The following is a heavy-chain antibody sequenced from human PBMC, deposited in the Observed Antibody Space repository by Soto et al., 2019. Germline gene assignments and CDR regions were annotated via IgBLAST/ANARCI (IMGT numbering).Heavy chain of an antibody. CDR1: GFSFSDHY. CDR2: SRNKATSYAT. CDR3: ARYSGSYLRGLDY. V-gene: IGHV3-72*01. D-gene: IGHD1-26*01. Sequence: EVQLVESGGGLVQPGGSLRLSCAASGFSFSDHYMDWVRQAPGKGLEWVGRSRNKATSYATEYAASVKGRFTISRDDSEKSLYLHMNSLKAEDTAVYYWARYSGSYLRGLDYWGQGALVTVSS. J-gene: IGHJ4*02.